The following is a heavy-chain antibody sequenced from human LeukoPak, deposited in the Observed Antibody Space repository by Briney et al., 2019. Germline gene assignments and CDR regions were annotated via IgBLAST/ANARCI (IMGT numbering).Heavy chain of an antibody. J-gene: IGHJ4*02. Sequence: GGSLRLSCAASGFTFSSYSMNWVRQAPGKGLEWVSSISSSSSYIYYADSVKGRFTISRDNAKNSLYLQMNSLRAEDTAVYYCARGVSYRVVVTATDFDYWGQGTLVTVSS. CDR2: ISSSSSYI. CDR1: GFTFSSYS. CDR3: ARGVSYRVVVTATDFDY. V-gene: IGHV3-21*01. D-gene: IGHD2-21*02.